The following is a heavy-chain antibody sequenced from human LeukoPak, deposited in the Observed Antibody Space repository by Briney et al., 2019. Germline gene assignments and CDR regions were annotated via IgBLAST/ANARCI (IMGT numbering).Heavy chain of an antibody. Sequence: SETLSLTCAVSGYSISSGYYWCWIRQPPGKVLEWFGSIYHSGSTYYNPSLKSRVTISVDTSKNQFSLKLSSVTAADTAVYYCARDKIGYTSSWTTFDYWGQGTLVTVSS. CDR2: IYHSGST. J-gene: IGHJ4*02. CDR3: ARDKIGYTSSWTTFDY. V-gene: IGHV4-38-2*02. CDR1: GYSISSGYY. D-gene: IGHD6-13*01.